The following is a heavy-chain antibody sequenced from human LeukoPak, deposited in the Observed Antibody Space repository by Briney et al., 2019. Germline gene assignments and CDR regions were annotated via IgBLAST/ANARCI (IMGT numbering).Heavy chain of an antibody. Sequence: SETLSLTCAVSGSMYNYYWSWIRQPPGKGLEWIGYVYYSGTTNYNPSLKSRVTISIDTSKNQFSLKLNSVTAADTAVYYCARQISSGGTYARFDYWGQGTLVTVSS. CDR3: ARQISSGGTYARFDY. CDR1: GSMYNYY. CDR2: VYYSGTT. V-gene: IGHV4-59*08. J-gene: IGHJ4*02. D-gene: IGHD1-26*01.